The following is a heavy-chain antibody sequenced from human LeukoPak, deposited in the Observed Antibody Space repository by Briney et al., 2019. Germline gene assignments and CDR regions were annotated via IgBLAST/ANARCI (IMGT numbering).Heavy chain of an antibody. CDR3: ARGFGEMATILGYFDY. CDR1: GFTFSSYL. J-gene: IGHJ4*02. V-gene: IGHV3-7*01. CDR2: IKQDGSEK. Sequence: GGSLRLSCAASGFTFSSYLMSWVRQAPGKGLEWVANIKQDGSEKYYVDSVKGRFTISRDNAKNSLYLQMNSLRAEDTAVYYCARGFGEMATILGYFDYWGQGTLVTVSS. D-gene: IGHD5-24*01.